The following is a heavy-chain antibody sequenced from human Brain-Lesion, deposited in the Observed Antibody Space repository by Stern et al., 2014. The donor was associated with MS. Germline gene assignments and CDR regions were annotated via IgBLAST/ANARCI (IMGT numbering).Heavy chain of an antibody. CDR3: ARELPDLNAFDI. CDR2: IYHIGGT. D-gene: IGHD1-14*01. CDR1: GGSISSSNW. V-gene: IGHV4-4*02. J-gene: IGHJ3*02. Sequence: VQLVESGPGLVKPSGTLSLTCAVSGGSISSSNWWSWVRQSPGKGLEWIGEIYHIGGTKNSPSFESRVIISVDKSKNQFSLKLSYVTAADTAVYYCARELPDLNAFDIWGQGTMVTVSS.